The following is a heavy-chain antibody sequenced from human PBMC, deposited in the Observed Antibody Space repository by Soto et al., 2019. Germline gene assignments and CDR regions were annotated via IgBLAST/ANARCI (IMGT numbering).Heavy chain of an antibody. CDR1: GGSISSYY. V-gene: IGHV4-59*01. CDR2: IYYSGST. J-gene: IGHJ5*02. CDR3: ARGRDPHAYYYDSSGYYAWFDP. D-gene: IGHD3-22*01. Sequence: LSLNCTVSGGSISSYYWSWIRQPPGKGLEWIGYIYYSGSTNYNPSLKSRVTISVDTSKNQFSLKLSSVTAADTAVYYCARGRDPHAYYYDSSGYYAWFDPWGQGTLVTVSS.